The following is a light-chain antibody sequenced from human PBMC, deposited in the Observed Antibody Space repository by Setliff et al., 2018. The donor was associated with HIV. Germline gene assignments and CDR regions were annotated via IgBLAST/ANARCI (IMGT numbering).Light chain of an antibody. V-gene: IGLV2-14*01. CDR3: GSYTTRNTLT. Sequence: QSALTQPASASGSPRQSITISCSGTKRDIGGYNSVSWYQQHPGKVPKLIIYGVTNRPSGVSDRFSGSKSGNTASLTISGLQAEDEATYYCGSYTTRNTLTFGGGTKVTVL. CDR2: GVT. CDR1: KRDIGGYNS. J-gene: IGLJ2*01.